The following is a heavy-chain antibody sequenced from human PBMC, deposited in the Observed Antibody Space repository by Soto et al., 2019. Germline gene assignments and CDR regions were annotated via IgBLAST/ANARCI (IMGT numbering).Heavy chain of an antibody. Sequence: SVKVSCKASGGTFSSYAISWVRQAPGQGLEWMGGIIPIFGTANYAQKFQGRVTITADKSTSTAYMELSSLRSEDTAVYYCARDTLYGGYYGMDVWGQGTTVTAP. J-gene: IGHJ6*02. CDR1: GGTFSSYA. CDR2: IIPIFGTA. V-gene: IGHV1-69*06. D-gene: IGHD4-17*01. CDR3: ARDTLYGGYYGMDV.